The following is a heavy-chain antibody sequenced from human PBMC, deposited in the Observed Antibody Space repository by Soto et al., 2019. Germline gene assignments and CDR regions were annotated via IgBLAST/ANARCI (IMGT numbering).Heavy chain of an antibody. J-gene: IGHJ6*02. Sequence: GGSLRLSCAASGFTVSSNYMSWVRQAPGKGLEWVSVIYSDGSTYYADSVKGRFTISRDNSKNMLYLQMNSLRAEDTAVYYCARDRSGSSGYYGMDVWGQGTTVTVSS. CDR3: ARDRSGSSGYYGMDV. CDR2: IYSDGST. V-gene: IGHV3-53*01. CDR1: GFTVSSNY. D-gene: IGHD3-10*01.